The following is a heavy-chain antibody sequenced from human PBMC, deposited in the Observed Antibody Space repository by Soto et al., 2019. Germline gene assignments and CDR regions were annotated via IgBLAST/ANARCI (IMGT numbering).Heavy chain of an antibody. CDR1: GFTFSNYS. CDR3: AKYIVITGMPTRPWYYALDV. V-gene: IGHV3-48*01. D-gene: IGHD2-8*01. J-gene: IGHJ6*02. Sequence: GGSLRLSCAASGFTFSNYSMNWIRQAPGKGLEWVSYISTSSSTIYYADSVKGRFTISRDNAKNTLYLQMNSLRADDTAVYYCAKYIVITGMPTRPWYYALDVWGQGTTVTISS. CDR2: ISTSSSTI.